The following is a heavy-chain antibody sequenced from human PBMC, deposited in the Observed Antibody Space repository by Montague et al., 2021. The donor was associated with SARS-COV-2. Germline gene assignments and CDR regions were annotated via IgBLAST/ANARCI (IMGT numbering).Heavy chain of an antibody. Sequence: SETLSLTCTVSGAPISSYYWSWIRQPPGKGLEWIGYIYYSGSTNYNPSLKSRVTISADTSKNQFSLKLSSVTAADTAVYYCARVFPRWLQFDPYFDYWGQGTLVTVSS. CDR2: IYYSGST. J-gene: IGHJ4*02. CDR3: ARVFPRWLQFDPYFDY. V-gene: IGHV4-59*01. CDR1: GAPISSYY. D-gene: IGHD5-24*01.